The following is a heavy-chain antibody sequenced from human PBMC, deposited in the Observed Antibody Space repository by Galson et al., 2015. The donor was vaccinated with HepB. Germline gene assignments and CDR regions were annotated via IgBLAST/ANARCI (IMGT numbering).Heavy chain of an antibody. CDR1: GFTFSSYG. CDR2: ISYDGSNK. Sequence: SLRLSCAASGFTFSSYGMHWVRQAPGKGLEWVAVISYDGSNKYYADSVKGRFTISRDNSKNTLYLQINSLRAEDTAVYYCAKDRRWLQSTFDYWGQGTLVTVSS. J-gene: IGHJ4*02. CDR3: AKDRRWLQSTFDY. D-gene: IGHD5-24*01. V-gene: IGHV3-30*18.